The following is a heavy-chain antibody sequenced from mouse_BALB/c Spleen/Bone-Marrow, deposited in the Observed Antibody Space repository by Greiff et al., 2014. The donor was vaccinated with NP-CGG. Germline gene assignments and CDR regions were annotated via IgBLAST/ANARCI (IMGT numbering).Heavy chain of an antibody. CDR3: SRITTATGAMDY. D-gene: IGHD1-2*01. CDR1: GFSLTSYV. CDR2: IWAGGSA. J-gene: IGHJ4*01. V-gene: IGHV2-9*02. Sequence: VKLVESGPGLVAPSQSLSITCTVSGFSLTSYVVHWVRQPPGQGLEWLGVIWAGGSANYNSALMSRLNISKNNSKGEVFVKMNSLQTDDTAMDYCSRITTATGAMDYGGQGTSVTVSS.